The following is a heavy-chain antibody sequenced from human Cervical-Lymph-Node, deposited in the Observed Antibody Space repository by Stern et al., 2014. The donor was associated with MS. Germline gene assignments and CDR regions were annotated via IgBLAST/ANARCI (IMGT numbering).Heavy chain of an antibody. CDR2: ISYDGRDK. D-gene: IGHD1-26*01. CDR1: GLVFRRYA. CDR3: AKGGSGSYLD. V-gene: IGHV3-30*04. Sequence: VQLVESGGGVVQPGRSLSLSCAASGLVFRRYALHWVRQAPGKGLEWVALISYDGRDKYYTDSVKGRFTVSRDSSNNTVDLEMNSLRLEDTSVYYCAKGGSGSYLDWGQGSLVTVSS. J-gene: IGHJ4*02.